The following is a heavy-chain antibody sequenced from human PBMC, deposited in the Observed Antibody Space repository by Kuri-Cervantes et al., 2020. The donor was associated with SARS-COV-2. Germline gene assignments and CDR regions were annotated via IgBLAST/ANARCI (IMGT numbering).Heavy chain of an antibody. CDR3: AVYSSSPYYYYMDV. Sequence: LRLSCTVSGGSISSGDYYWSWIRQPPGKGLEWIGYIYDSGSTYYNPSLKSRVTISVDTSKNQFSLKLSSVTAADTAVYYCAVYSSSPYYYYMDVWGKGTTVTVSS. CDR1: GGSISSGDYY. CDR2: IYDSGST. V-gene: IGHV4-30-4*08. J-gene: IGHJ6*03. D-gene: IGHD6-13*01.